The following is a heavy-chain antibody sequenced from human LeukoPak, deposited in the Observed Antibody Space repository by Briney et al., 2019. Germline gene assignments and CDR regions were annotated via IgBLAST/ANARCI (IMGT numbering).Heavy chain of an antibody. V-gene: IGHV4-59*01. D-gene: IGHD6-19*01. CDR1: GGSISGYY. J-gene: IGHJ4*01. CDR3: ARETSVAGFDN. CDR2: IYYGGIT. Sequence: SETLSLTCTVSGGSISGYYWSWIRQPPGKGLEWIGYIYYGGITNYKPSLKSRLTISVDMSKNQFSLKLNSVTAADTAVYYCARETSVAGFDNGGQGPLVTVSS.